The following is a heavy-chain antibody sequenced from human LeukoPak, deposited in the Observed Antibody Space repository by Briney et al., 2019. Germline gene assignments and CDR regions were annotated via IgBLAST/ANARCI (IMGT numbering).Heavy chain of an antibody. CDR3: ARPAGTYYYDSSGYTLDY. Sequence: GRSLRLSCAASGFTFSSYAMHWVRQAPGKRLEWVAVISYDGSNKYYADSVKGRFTISRDNSKNTLYLQMNSLRAEDTAVYYCARPAGTYYYDSSGYTLDYWGQGTLVTVSS. CDR1: GFTFSSYA. D-gene: IGHD3-22*01. J-gene: IGHJ4*02. V-gene: IGHV3-30-3*01. CDR2: ISYDGSNK.